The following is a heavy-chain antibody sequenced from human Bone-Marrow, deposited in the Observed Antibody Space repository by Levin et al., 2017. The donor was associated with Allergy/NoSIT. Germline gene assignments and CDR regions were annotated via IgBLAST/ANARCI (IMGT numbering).Heavy chain of an antibody. J-gene: IGHJ5*02. CDR1: GFTFSSYA. D-gene: IGHD4-17*01. CDR2: ISYDGSNK. CDR3: ARETMGDYGDYGGGWFDP. Sequence: GGSLRLSCAASGFTFSSYAMHWVRQAPGKGLEWVAVISYDGSNKYYADSVKGRFTISRDNSKNTLYLQMNSLRAEDTAVYYCARETMGDYGDYGGGWFDPWGQGTLVTVSS. V-gene: IGHV3-30*04.